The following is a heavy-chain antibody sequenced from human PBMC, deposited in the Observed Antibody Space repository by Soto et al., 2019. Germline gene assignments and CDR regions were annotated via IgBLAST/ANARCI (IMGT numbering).Heavy chain of an antibody. J-gene: IGHJ4*02. Sequence: QITLKESGPTLVKPTQTLTLTCTFSGFSLSTSGVGVGWIRQPPGKALEWLALIYWDDDKRYSPSLKSRLTITKDTSKNQVVLTMTXXXXXXXXXXXXXXXXXXXXXXXXFDXWGQGTLVTVSS. CDR1: GFSLSTSGVG. V-gene: IGHV2-5*02. CDR3: XXXXXXXXXXXXFDX. CDR2: IYWDDDK.